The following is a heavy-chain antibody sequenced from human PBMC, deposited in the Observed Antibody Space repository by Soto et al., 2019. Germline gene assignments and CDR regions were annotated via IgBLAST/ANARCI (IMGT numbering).Heavy chain of an antibody. CDR3: ASEYYYGSGSYYNWFDP. CDR2: TYYRSKWYN. V-gene: IGHV6-1*01. CDR1: GDSVSSNSAA. Sequence: SQTLSLTCAISGDSVSSNSAAWNWIRQSPSRGLEWLGRTYYRSKWYNDYAVSVKSRITINPDTSKNQFSLQLNSVTPEDTAVYYCASEYYYGSGSYYNWFDPWGQGTLVTVSS. J-gene: IGHJ5*02. D-gene: IGHD3-10*01.